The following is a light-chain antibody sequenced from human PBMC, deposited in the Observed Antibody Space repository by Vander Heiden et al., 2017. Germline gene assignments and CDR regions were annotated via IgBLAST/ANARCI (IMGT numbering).Light chain of an antibody. CDR2: GAS. V-gene: IGKV3-20*01. Sequence: EIVLTQSPCTLSLSPGERATLSCRASQSVSRNYLAWYQHKPGQAPRLLIYGASSSATGIPDRFSGSGSGTDLTLTISRLEPEDFAVSYCQQYDGSPPLTFGHGTKVDIK. CDR1: QSVSRNY. J-gene: IGKJ3*01. CDR3: QQYDGSPPLT.